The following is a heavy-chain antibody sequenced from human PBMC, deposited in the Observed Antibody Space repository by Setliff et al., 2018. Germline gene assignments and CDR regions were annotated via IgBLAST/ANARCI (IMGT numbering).Heavy chain of an antibody. CDR2: ISANNGHT. D-gene: IGHD1-1*01. CDR1: GYIFSTYG. CDR3: AKGGGRYHSDS. V-gene: IGHV1-18*01. J-gene: IGHJ4*02. Sequence: ASVKVSCKASGYIFSTYGITWVRQAPGQGLEWMGWISANNGHTKYVQKFQGRVTMTTDTSTATAYMELRGLRSDDTAVYYCAKGGGRYHSDSWGQGILVTVSS.